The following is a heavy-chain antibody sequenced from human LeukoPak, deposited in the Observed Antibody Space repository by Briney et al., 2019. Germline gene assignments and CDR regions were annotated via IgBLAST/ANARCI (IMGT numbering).Heavy chain of an antibody. CDR1: GFTFSSYA. Sequence: GGCLRLSCAASGFTFSSYAMSWGCQAPGEGVGWVSAISGSGGSTYYADSVKGRFTISRDNSKNMLYLQMNSLRAEDTVVYSGAKPTFSTYYDFWSGYSLFDPWGQGTLVTVSS. J-gene: IGHJ5*02. CDR2: ISGSGGST. V-gene: IGHV3-23*01. D-gene: IGHD3-3*01. CDR3: AKPTFSTYYDFWSGYSLFDP.